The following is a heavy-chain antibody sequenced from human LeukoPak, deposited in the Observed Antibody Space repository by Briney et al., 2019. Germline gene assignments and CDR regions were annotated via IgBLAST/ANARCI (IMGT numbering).Heavy chain of an antibody. V-gene: IGHV3-23*01. CDR2: LSDSGENS. CDR3: AKVRPGYSHYFYFMDV. Sequence: GGSLRLSCAASGFNLSRFAMTWVRQAPGMGLEWVSSLSDSGENSYYADPVKGRFTISRDSSKNMLFLRLTNLRAEDTAVYYCAKVRPGYSHYFYFMDVWATGTTVTVSS. J-gene: IGHJ6*03. D-gene: IGHD5-18*01. CDR1: GFNLSRFA.